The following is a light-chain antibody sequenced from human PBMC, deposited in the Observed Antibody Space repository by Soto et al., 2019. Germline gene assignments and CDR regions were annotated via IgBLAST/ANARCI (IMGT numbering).Light chain of an antibody. J-gene: IGKJ2*01. V-gene: IGKV3-15*01. CDR3: QHYNNWPPYS. CDR1: QSVGTN. Sequence: IVMTQSPATLSVSPGESATLSCRASQSVGTNLAWYQQTPGQAPRVLIHSASTRATGIPARFSGSGSDTDFTLTIICLQSEDFASSYCQHYNNWPPYSFGQGTKLEN. CDR2: SAS.